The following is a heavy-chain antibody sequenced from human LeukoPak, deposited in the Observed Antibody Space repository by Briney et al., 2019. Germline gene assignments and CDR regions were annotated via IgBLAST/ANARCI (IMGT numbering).Heavy chain of an antibody. CDR1: GYTFATYG. Sequence: ASVKVSCKASGYTFATYGFCWVRPAPGHGLEWMGWISANTGKTDYAQRYQGRVTLTTDTSTSTAYMELRSLRPDDTAVYYCAKVAGDRMDYWGQGTLVTVSS. D-gene: IGHD6-13*01. J-gene: IGHJ4*02. CDR3: AKVAGDRMDY. V-gene: IGHV1-18*01. CDR2: ISANTGKT.